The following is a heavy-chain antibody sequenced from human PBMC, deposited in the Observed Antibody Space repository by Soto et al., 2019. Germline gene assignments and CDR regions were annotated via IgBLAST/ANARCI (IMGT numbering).Heavy chain of an antibody. D-gene: IGHD5-12*01. Sequence: QVQLQESGPGLVKPSGTLSLTCAVSGGSISSSNWWSWVRQPSGKGLEWTGEIYHSGSTNYNPSLKSRVTISVDKSKNQFSLKLSSVTAADTAVYYCARDKDGVEKATPKEWYFALWGRGTLVTVSS. J-gene: IGHJ2*01. CDR3: ARDKDGVEKATPKEWYFAL. CDR1: GGSISSSNW. V-gene: IGHV4-4*02. CDR2: IYHSGST.